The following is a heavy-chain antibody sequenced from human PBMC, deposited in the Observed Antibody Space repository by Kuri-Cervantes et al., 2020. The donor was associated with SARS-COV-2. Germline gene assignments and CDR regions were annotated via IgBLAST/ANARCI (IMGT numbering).Heavy chain of an antibody. CDR2: ISSSSYI. Sequence: GGSLRLSCAASGFTFSSYSMNWVRQAPGKGLEWVSSISSSSYIYYADSVKGRFTISRDNAKNSLYLQMNSLRAEDTAVYYCARDKDLWSGYQDAFDIWGQGTMVTVSS. CDR1: GFTFSSYS. V-gene: IGHV3-21*01. CDR3: ARDKDLWSGYQDAFDI. J-gene: IGHJ3*02. D-gene: IGHD3-3*01.